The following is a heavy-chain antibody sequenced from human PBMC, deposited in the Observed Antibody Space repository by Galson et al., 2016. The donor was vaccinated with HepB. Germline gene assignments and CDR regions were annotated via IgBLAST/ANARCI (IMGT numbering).Heavy chain of an antibody. V-gene: IGHV3-15*07. J-gene: IGHJ4*02. CDR3: TTINPDILGSTRALDS. CDR1: GITFSDAW. CDR2: IKSKSYGETT. Sequence: SLRLSCAASGITFSDAWMNWVRQAPGKGLEWVGRIKSKSYGETTDYAAPVQGRFTISRDDSKSTLYLQMNSLKIEDTGVFYCTTINPDILGSTRALDSWGRGALVTVSS. D-gene: IGHD1-26*01.